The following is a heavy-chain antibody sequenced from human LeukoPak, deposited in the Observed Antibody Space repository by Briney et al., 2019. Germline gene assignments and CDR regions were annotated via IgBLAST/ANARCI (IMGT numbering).Heavy chain of an antibody. V-gene: IGHV1-69*06. CDR3: ATDSIPDY. CDR2: IIPIFGTA. D-gene: IGHD2-21*01. J-gene: IGHJ4*02. CDR1: GGTFSSYA. Sequence: SVKVSCKASGGTFSSYAISWVRQAPGQGLEWMGGIIPIFGTANYAQKFQGRVTMTEDTSTDTAHMELSSLRSEDTAVYYCATDSIPDYWGQGALVTVSS.